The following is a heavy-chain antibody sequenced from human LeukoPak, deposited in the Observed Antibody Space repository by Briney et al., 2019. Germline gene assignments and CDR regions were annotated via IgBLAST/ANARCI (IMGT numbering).Heavy chain of an antibody. CDR2: ISHDGGNK. D-gene: IGHD3-10*01. Sequence: GRSLRLSCVASGFAFSQFPVHWVRQAPGKRLEWVAFISHDGGNKKYGDSVKGRFTISRDNSKNTVYLQMNSLRPEDTALYYCARDKSYFGSGNYHYFDSWGRGALVIVSS. CDR3: ARDKSYFGSGNYHYFDS. CDR1: GFAFSQFP. V-gene: IGHV3-30*03. J-gene: IGHJ4*02.